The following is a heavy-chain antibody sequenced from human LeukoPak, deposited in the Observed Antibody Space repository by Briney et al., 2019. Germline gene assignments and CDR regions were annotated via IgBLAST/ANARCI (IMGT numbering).Heavy chain of an antibody. V-gene: IGHV3-74*01. CDR2: INSDGSST. Sequence: GGSLRLSCAASGFTFSSYWMHWVRQAPGKGLVWVSRINSDGSSTSYADSVKGRFTISRDNAKNTLYLQMNGLRAEDTAVYYCARQDAGTVTTFYLFDYWGQGTLVTVSS. CDR3: ARQDAGTVTTFYLFDY. CDR1: GFTFSSYW. D-gene: IGHD4-17*01. J-gene: IGHJ4*02.